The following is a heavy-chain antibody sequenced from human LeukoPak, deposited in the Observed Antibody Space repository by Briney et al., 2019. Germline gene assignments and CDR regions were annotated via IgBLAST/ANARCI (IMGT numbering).Heavy chain of an antibody. Sequence: GGSLRLSCAASGFTFSSYSMTWVRQAPGKGLEWVSSISSSSSHIYYADSVKGRFTISRDNAKNSLYLQMNSLRAEDTAVYYCARAYDYVWGSYRYPDYWGQGTLVTVSS. CDR3: ARAYDYVWGSYRYPDY. V-gene: IGHV3-21*01. D-gene: IGHD3-16*02. CDR2: ISSSSSHI. CDR1: GFTFSSYS. J-gene: IGHJ4*02.